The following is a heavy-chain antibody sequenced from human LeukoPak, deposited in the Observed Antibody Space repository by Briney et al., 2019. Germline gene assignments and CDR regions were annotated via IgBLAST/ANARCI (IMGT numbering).Heavy chain of an antibody. V-gene: IGHV4-39*01. J-gene: IGHJ4*02. D-gene: IGHD2-21*02. CDR3: ARAAYCGGDCYLFDY. Sequence: PSGTLSLTCTVSSDSIYSSNYYWGWIRQPPGKGLEWIGSIYYSGSTYYNSSLKSRVTISVDTSKNQFSLKLSSLTAADTAVYYCARAAYCGGDCYLFDYWGQETLVTVSS. CDR1: SDSIYSSNYY. CDR2: IYYSGST.